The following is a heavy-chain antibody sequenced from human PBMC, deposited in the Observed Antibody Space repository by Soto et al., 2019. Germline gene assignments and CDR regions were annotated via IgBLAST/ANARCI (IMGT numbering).Heavy chain of an antibody. J-gene: IGHJ5*02. CDR1: GFTFSSYA. V-gene: IGHV3-30-3*01. Sequence: QVQLVESGRGVVQPGRSLRLSCAASGFTFSSYAMHWVRQAPGKGLEWVAVISYDGSNKYYADSVKGRFTISRDNSKNTLYLQMNSLRAEDTAVYYCARVASVDPWGQGTLVTVSS. CDR2: ISYDGSNK. CDR3: ARVASVDP.